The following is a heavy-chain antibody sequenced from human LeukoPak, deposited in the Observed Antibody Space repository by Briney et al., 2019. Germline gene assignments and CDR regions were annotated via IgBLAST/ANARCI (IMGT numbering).Heavy chain of an antibody. CDR3: AREEDYCSSTSCYS. Sequence: SETLSLTCTVSGGSVSSGSYYWSWTRQPPGKGLEWLGYIYYRWSTNDIPSLKSRVTISVDTSKNQFSLKLSSVTAADTAVYYCAREEDYCSSTSCYSWGQGTLVTVSS. CDR1: GGSVSSGSYY. V-gene: IGHV4-61*01. J-gene: IGHJ5*02. D-gene: IGHD2-2*01. CDR2: IYYRWST.